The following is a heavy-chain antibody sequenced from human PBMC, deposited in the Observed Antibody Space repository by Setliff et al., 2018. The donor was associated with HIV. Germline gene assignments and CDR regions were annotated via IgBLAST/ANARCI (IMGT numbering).Heavy chain of an antibody. V-gene: IGHV4-34*01. CDR3: ARGHCSGTNCYGVDYYGMDV. D-gene: IGHD2-2*01. CDR2: INHSEYT. J-gene: IGHJ6*02. Sequence: LSLTCAVYGGSLSGHYWTWIRQPPGEGLEWIGEINHSEYTNYNASLKSRVSMSVDKSKNQFSLKLTSVTAADTAVYYCARGHCSGTNCYGVDYYGMDVWGQGTTVTVSS. CDR1: GGSLSGHY.